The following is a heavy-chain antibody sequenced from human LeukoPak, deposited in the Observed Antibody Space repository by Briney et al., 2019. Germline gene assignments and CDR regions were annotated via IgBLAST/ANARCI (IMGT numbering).Heavy chain of an antibody. CDR3: ASGDSSGYFNQH. CDR2: IYHSGST. CDR1: GYSISSGYY. J-gene: IGHJ1*01. V-gene: IGHV4-38-2*02. D-gene: IGHD3-22*01. Sequence: PSETLSLTCTVSGYSISSGYYWGWIRQPPGKGLEWIGSIYHSGSTYYNPSLKSRVTISVDTSKNQFSLKLSSVTAADTAVYYCASGDSSGYFNQHWGQGTLVTVSS.